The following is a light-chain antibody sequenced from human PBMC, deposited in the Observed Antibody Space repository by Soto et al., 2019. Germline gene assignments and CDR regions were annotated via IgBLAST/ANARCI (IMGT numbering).Light chain of an antibody. CDR3: TSWTTSTTMI. V-gene: IGLV2-14*03. Sequence: QSALTQPASVSGSPGQSITISCTGTSSDIGAYNFVSWYQQHPGKAPKLMLYDVSIRPSGVSNRFSGSKSGNTASLTISGLQAEDEADYYCTSWTTSTTMIFAGGTKVTVL. J-gene: IGLJ2*01. CDR2: DVS. CDR1: SSDIGAYNF.